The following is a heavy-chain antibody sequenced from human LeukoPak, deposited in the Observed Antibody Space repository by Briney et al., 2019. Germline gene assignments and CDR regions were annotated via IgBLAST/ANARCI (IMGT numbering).Heavy chain of an antibody. Sequence: AGGSLGLSCAASGFTFSSYAMSWVRQAPGKGLEWVSAISGSGGSTYYADSVKGRFTISRDNSKNSLYLQMNSLRAEDTAVYYCARTTVTSYFYYYMDVWGKGTTVTVSS. J-gene: IGHJ6*03. V-gene: IGHV3-23*01. CDR2: ISGSGGST. CDR3: ARTTVTSYFYYYMDV. CDR1: GFTFSSYA. D-gene: IGHD4-17*01.